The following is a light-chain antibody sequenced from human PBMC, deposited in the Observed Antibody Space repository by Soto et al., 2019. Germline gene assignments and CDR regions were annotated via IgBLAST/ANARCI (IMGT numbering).Light chain of an antibody. CDR2: AAS. J-gene: IGKJ1*01. V-gene: IGKV1-9*01. Sequence: IQLTQSPSSLSALVGDRVTITCRASQGISSYLAWYQQKPGKAPKLLIYAASTLQGGVPSRFSGSGSGTDFTLTISSLQPEDFATYYCQQHNSYPGTFGQGTKVEIK. CDR1: QGISSY. CDR3: QQHNSYPGT.